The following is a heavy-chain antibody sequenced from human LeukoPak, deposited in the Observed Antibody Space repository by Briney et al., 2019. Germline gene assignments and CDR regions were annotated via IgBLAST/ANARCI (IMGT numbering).Heavy chain of an antibody. CDR3: ARSDYDILTGTPYYFDY. CDR2: INHSGST. Sequence: PSETLSLTCAVYGGSFSGYYWSWIRQPPGKGLEWIGEINHSGSTNYNPSLKSRVTISVDTSKNQFSLKLSSVTAADTAVYYCARSDYDILTGTPYYFDYWGQGTLVTVSS. J-gene: IGHJ4*02. CDR1: GGSFSGYY. D-gene: IGHD3-9*01. V-gene: IGHV4-34*01.